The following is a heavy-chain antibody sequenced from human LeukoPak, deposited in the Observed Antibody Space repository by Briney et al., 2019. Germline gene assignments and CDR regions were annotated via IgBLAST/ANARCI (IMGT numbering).Heavy chain of an antibody. CDR1: GDSISSSTYY. CDR2: IYYSGST. V-gene: IGHV4-39*01. D-gene: IGHD1-14*01. CDR3: ARPYMSYYYMDV. J-gene: IGHJ6*03. Sequence: SETLSLTCTVSGDSISSSTYYWGWIRQPPGKGLEWIGSIYYSGSTYYNPSLKSRVTISVDTSKNQFSLKLSSVTAADTAVYYCARPYMSYYYMDVWGKGTTVTISS.